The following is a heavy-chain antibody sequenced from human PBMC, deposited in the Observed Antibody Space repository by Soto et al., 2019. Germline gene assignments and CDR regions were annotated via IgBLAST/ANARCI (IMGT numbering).Heavy chain of an antibody. Sequence: GGSLRLSCAASGFTFSSYWMHWVRQAPGKGLVWVSRINSDGSSTSYADSVKGRFTISRDNAKNTLYLQMNSLRAEDTAVYYCASPLGITIFGVVIPQSSGMDAWGQGTTVTVSS. V-gene: IGHV3-74*01. CDR2: INSDGSST. D-gene: IGHD3-3*01. J-gene: IGHJ6*02. CDR1: GFTFSSYW. CDR3: ASPLGITIFGVVIPQSSGMDA.